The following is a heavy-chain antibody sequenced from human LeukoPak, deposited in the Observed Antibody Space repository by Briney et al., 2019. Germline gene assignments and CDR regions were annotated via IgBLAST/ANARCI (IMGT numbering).Heavy chain of an antibody. CDR1: GYTFTSHY. CDR2: INPSAGST. V-gene: IGHV1-46*01. D-gene: IGHD3-3*01. Sequence: EASVTVSCRASGYTFTSHYMHWVRQAPGQGLEWMGIINPSAGSTSYPQKFQGRITMTRDTSTSTVYMELSSLRSEDTAVYYCAAPGASGFVGNFWSGPLDFWGQGTLVTVSS. J-gene: IGHJ4*02. CDR3: AAPGASGFVGNFWSGPLDF.